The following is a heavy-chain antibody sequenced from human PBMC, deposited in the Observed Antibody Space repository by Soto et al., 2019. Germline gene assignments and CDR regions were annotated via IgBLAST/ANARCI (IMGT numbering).Heavy chain of an antibody. V-gene: IGHV1-24*01. J-gene: IGHJ6*03. CDR2: FDPEDGET. CDR3: ATGPREYCSSTSCYFSFFNYYYYMDV. D-gene: IGHD2-2*01. CDR1: GYTLTELS. Sequence: QVQLVQSGAEVKKPGASVKVSCKVSGYTLTELSMHWVRQAPGKGLEWMGGFDPEDGETIYAQKFQGRVTMTEDTSTDTAYMELSSLRSEDTAVYYCATGPREYCSSTSCYFSFFNYYYYMDVWGKGTTVTVSS.